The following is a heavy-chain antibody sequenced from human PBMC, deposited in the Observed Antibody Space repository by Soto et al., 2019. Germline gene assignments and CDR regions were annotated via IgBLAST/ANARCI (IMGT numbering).Heavy chain of an antibody. J-gene: IGHJ4*02. Sequence: SETLSLTCTVSGGSISSGDYNWSWIRQHPGKGLEWIGYIYYSGSTYYNPSLKSRITISVDTSKNQFSLKLSSVTAADTAVYYWARDQYSGFQFHYWGQGTLVTVSS. CDR3: ARDQYSGFQFHY. V-gene: IGHV4-31*02. CDR1: GGSISSGDYN. D-gene: IGHD5-12*01. CDR2: IYYSGST.